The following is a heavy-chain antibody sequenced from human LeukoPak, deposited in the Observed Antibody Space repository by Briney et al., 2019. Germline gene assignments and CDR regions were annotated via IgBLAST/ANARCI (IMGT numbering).Heavy chain of an antibody. CDR3: ATIYDSSGSPFDY. V-gene: IGHV3-23*01. CDR2: ISGSGGST. Sequence: GGSLRLSCAASGFTFSSYAMSWVRQAPGKGLEWVSAISGSGGSTYYADSVKGRFTISRDNSKNTLYLQMNSLRAEDTAVYYCATIYDSSGSPFDYWGQGTLVTVSS. J-gene: IGHJ4*02. D-gene: IGHD3-22*01. CDR1: GFTFSSYA.